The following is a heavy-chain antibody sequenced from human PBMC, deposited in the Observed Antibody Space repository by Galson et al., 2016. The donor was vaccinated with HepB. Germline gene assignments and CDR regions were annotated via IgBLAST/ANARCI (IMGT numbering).Heavy chain of an antibody. CDR3: ARPRLTHYYYGLDV. V-gene: IGHV4-39*02. CDR2: SYVGGST. CDR1: GGSISSGSYF. J-gene: IGHJ6*02. Sequence: SETLSLTCTVSGGSISSGSYFCNWIRQPAGKGLEWIASSYVGGSTYYEPSLRSRVTTSFDTSKNHFSLRLSSVTAADTAVYYCARPRLTHYYYGLDVWGQGTTVTVSS. D-gene: IGHD6-19*01.